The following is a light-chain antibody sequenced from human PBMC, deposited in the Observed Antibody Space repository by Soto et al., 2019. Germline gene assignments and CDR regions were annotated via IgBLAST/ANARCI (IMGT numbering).Light chain of an antibody. CDR1: QSVSSSY. CDR3: QQYGSSPIT. CDR2: GAS. Sequence: EIVLTQSPGTLSLSPGERATLSCRASQSVSSSYLAWYQQKPGQAPRLLIYGASSRATGIPDRFSGSGAGPDFTLTISRLEPEDFAVYYWQQYGSSPITFGQGTRLEIK. V-gene: IGKV3-20*01. J-gene: IGKJ5*01.